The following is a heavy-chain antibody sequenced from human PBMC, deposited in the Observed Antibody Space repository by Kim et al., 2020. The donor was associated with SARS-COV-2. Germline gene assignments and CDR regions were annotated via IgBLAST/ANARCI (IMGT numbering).Heavy chain of an antibody. CDR3: ARGDGYNFDY. V-gene: IGHV3-48*04. CDR2: TI. D-gene: IGHD5-12*01. J-gene: IGHJ4*02. Sequence: TIYYADSVKGRFTISRDNAKNSLYLQMNSLRAEDTAVYYCARGDGYNFDYWGQGTLVTVSS.